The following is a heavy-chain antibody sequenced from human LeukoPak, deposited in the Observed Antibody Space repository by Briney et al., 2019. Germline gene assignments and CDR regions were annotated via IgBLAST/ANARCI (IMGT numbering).Heavy chain of an antibody. D-gene: IGHD6-13*01. J-gene: IGHJ6*02. Sequence: ASVKVSCKTSGGTFSSSAITWVRQAPGQGLEWMGGIIPIFGTANYAQKFQGRVTITADESTSTAYMELSSLRSEDTAVYYCALRYSSSWYYYGMNVWGQGTTVTVSS. CDR3: ALRYSSSWYYYGMNV. CDR2: IIPIFGTA. CDR1: GGTFSSSA. V-gene: IGHV1-69*13.